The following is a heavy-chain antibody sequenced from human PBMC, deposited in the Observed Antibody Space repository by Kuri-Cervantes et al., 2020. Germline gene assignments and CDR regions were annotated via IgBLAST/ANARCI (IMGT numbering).Heavy chain of an antibody. D-gene: IGHD6-19*01. CDR1: EYTFTNYW. Sequence: GESLKISCKGSEYTFTNYWIAWVRQMPGKGLEWMGIIYPGDSDTRYSPSFQGQVTISADKSLNTAYLQWSSLKASDTAMYYCARHGGQSRQWPNMDVWGKGTTVTVSS. CDR3: ARHGGQSRQWPNMDV. V-gene: IGHV5-51*01. CDR2: IYPGDSDT. J-gene: IGHJ6*03.